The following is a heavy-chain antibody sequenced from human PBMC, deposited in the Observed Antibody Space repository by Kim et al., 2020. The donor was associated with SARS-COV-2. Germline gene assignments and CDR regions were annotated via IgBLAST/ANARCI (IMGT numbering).Heavy chain of an antibody. CDR3: ARTVSPGGAYYFDS. V-gene: IGHV3-64*02. D-gene: IGHD3-10*01. Sequence: GGSLRLSCAASGFTFSSYSMHWVRQAPGKGLEYVSAISSDGVGTYYAESVKGRFTVSRDNSKNTLYLQMGSLRAEDLAVYYCARTVSPGGAYYFDSWGQGTLVTV. J-gene: IGHJ4*02. CDR2: ISSDGVGT. CDR1: GFTFSSYS.